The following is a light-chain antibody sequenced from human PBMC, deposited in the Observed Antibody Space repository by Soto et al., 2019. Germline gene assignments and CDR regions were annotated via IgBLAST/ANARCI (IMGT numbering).Light chain of an antibody. Sequence: EILMTQSPATLSLSPGERATLSCRASQSVSSNLAWYQQKPGQAPRLLLHGASTRATGIPARFSGSGSGTEFTLTISSLQSEDFAVYYWQQYNNWPPSWTFGQGAKVDIK. CDR2: GAS. CDR1: QSVSSN. J-gene: IGKJ1*01. V-gene: IGKV3-15*01. CDR3: QQYNNWPPSWT.